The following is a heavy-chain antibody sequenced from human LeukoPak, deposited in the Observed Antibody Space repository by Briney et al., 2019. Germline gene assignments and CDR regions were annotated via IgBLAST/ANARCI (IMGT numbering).Heavy chain of an antibody. CDR3: AKVKIIAEGNDY. D-gene: IGHD6-13*01. J-gene: IGHJ4*02. Sequence: TGGSLRLSCAASGFTFSNYNMNWVRHAPGKGLEWVSSITSSSSYIYYADSVKGRFTISRDNAKNSLYLQMNSLRAEDTAVYYCAKVKIIAEGNDYWGQGTLVTVSS. V-gene: IGHV3-21*04. CDR1: GFTFSNYN. CDR2: ITSSSSYI.